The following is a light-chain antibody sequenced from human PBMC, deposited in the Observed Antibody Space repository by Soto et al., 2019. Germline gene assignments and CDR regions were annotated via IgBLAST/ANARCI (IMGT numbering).Light chain of an antibody. CDR3: SSYTSSSTLGV. V-gene: IGLV2-14*03. CDR1: SSDVGDYNH. J-gene: IGLJ1*01. CDR2: DVS. Sequence: QSALTQPASVSGSPGQSITMSCTGTSSDVGDYNHVSWYQQHPGKAPKLMIFDVSNRPSGVSNRFSGSKSGNTASLTISWLQAEYEADYYCSSYTSSSTLGVFGTGTKLTVL.